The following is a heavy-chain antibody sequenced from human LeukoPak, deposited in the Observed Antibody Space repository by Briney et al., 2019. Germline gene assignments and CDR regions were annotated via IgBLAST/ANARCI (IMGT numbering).Heavy chain of an antibody. Sequence: SVKVSCKASGGTFSSYAISWVRQAPGQGLEWMGGIIPIFGTANYAQKFQGRVTITADKSTNTAYMELRSLRSDDTAVYYCARDSRSSGYVLWGVRERDYYYMDVWGKGTTVTISS. J-gene: IGHJ6*03. CDR1: GGTFSSYA. CDR2: IIPIFGTA. CDR3: ARDSRSSGYVLWGVRERDYYYMDV. V-gene: IGHV1-69*06. D-gene: IGHD3-22*01.